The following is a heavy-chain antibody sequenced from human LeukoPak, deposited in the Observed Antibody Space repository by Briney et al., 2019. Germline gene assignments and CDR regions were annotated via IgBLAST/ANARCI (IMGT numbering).Heavy chain of an antibody. V-gene: IGHV4-34*01. CDR2: INHSGST. J-gene: IGHJ5*02. D-gene: IGHD3-9*01. CDR3: ARHMIVLRYFDWLFNWFDP. Sequence: SETLSLTCAVYGGSFSGYYWSWIRQPPGKGLEWIGEINHSGSTSYNPSLKSRVTISVDTSKNQFSLKLSSVTAADTAVYYCARHMIVLRYFDWLFNWFDPWGQGTLVTVSS. CDR1: GGSFSGYY.